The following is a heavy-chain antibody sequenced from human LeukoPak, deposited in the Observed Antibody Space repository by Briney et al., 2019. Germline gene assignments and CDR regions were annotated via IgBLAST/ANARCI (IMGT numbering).Heavy chain of an antibody. V-gene: IGHV4-59*01. Sequence: PSETLSLTCTVSGGSTNNYYWNWIRQPPGKGLEWIGYIYYSGSTNYKPPLKSRVTISVDTSKNQFSLKLTSVTAADTAVYYCARGTSGSHKAFDIWGQGTMVTVSS. J-gene: IGHJ3*02. CDR3: ARGTSGSHKAFDI. D-gene: IGHD1-26*01. CDR1: GGSTNNYY. CDR2: IYYSGST.